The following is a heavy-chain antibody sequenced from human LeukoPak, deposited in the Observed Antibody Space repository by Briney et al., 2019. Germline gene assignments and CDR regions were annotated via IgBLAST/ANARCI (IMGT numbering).Heavy chain of an antibody. CDR3: ARVGPGSGYEQFDP. V-gene: IGHV4-59*01. J-gene: IGHJ5*02. CDR1: GGSISSYY. Sequence: SETLSLTCTVSGGSISSYYWSWIRQPPGKGLEWIGYIYYSGSTNYNPSLKSRVTISVDTSKNQFSLKLSSVTAADTAVYYCARVGPGSGYEQFDPWGQGTLVTVSS. CDR2: IYYSGST. D-gene: IGHD5-12*01.